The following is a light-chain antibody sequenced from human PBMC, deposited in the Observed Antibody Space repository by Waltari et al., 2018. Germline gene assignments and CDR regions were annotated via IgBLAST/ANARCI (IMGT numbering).Light chain of an antibody. V-gene: IGLV2-14*01. J-gene: IGLJ3*02. Sequence: SALTQSASVSGSPGPSITIPCTGASSDFAVFNYVSWYQQHPGKSPQRMIYDVSKRPSGVSNRFSGSKSGNTASLTISGLQAEDEADYYCSSYTSTWVFGGGTKLTVL. CDR3: SSYTSTWV. CDR2: DVS. CDR1: SSDFAVFNY.